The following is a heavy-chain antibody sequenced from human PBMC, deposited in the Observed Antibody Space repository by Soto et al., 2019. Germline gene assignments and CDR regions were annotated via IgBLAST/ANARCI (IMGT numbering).Heavy chain of an antibody. J-gene: IGHJ6*02. CDR2: IYSGGST. Sequence: EVQLVESGGGLVQPGGSLRLSCAASGFTVSSNYMSWVRQAPGKGLEWVSVIYSGGSTYYADSVKGRFTISRDNSKMTLYLQMNSLRAEDTAVYYCARPIAAAGDYYDYGMDVWGQGTTVTVSS. CDR1: GFTVSSNY. CDR3: ARPIAAAGDYYDYGMDV. D-gene: IGHD6-13*01. V-gene: IGHV3-66*04.